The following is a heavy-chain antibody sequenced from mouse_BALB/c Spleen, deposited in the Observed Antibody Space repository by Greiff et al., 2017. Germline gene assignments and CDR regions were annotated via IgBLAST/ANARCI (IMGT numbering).Heavy chain of an antibody. D-gene: IGHD4-1*01. CDR1: GFSLSTSGMG. V-gene: IGHV8-12*01. J-gene: IGHJ4*01. CDR2: IYWDDDK. Sequence: QVTLKESGPGILQPSQTLSLTCSFSGFSLSTSGMGVSWIRQPSGKGLEWLAHIYWDDDKRYNPSLKSRLTISKDTSRNQVFFKITSVDTADTATYYCARELVYAMDYWGQGTSVTVSS. CDR3: ARELVYAMDY.